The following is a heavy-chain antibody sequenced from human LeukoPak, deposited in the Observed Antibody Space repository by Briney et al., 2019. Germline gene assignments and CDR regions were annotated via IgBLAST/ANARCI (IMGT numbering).Heavy chain of an antibody. CDR2: ISSDGNHK. V-gene: IGHV3-30*03. CDR1: GFTFSNYG. D-gene: IGHD2-15*01. J-gene: IGHJ4*02. Sequence: GRSLRLSCAASGFTFSNYGIHWVRQAPGKGLEWVAVISSDGNHKYYADSVKGRFTISRDNSKNTLYLQINSLRTEDTAVYYCASLLLYCSGSTCYSDYWGQGTLVTVSS. CDR3: ASLLLYCSGSTCYSDY.